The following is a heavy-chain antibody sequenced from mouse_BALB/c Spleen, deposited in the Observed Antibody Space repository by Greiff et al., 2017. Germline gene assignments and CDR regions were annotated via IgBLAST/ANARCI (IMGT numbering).Heavy chain of an antibody. CDR3: TGSRVLDY. J-gene: IGHJ2*01. CDR2: IYPSDSYT. V-gene: IGHV1-69*02. Sequence: QVQLQQSGAELVRPAASVKLSCKASGYTFTSYWINWVKQRPGQGLEWIGNIYPSDSYTNYNQKFKDKATLTVDKSSSTAYMQLSSPTSEDSAVYYCTGSRVLDYWGQGTTLTVSS. CDR1: GYTFTSYW.